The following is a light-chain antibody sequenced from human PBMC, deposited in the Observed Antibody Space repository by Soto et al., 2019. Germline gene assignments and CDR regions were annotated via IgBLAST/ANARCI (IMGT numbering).Light chain of an antibody. Sequence: PGKRATLSCRAIQSISSSYLAWYQQKPGQAPRLLTYDTSTRATGIPARFSGSGSGTEFTLTISSLQSEDFAVYYCQQYSNWPPITFGQGTKVDIK. CDR2: DTS. CDR3: QQYSNWPPIT. J-gene: IGKJ1*01. V-gene: IGKV3-15*01. CDR1: QSISSSY.